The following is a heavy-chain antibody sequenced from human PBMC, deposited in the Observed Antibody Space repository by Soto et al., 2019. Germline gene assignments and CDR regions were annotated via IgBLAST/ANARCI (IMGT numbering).Heavy chain of an antibody. D-gene: IGHD2-2*01. Sequence: ASVKVSCKASGYTFTSYAMHWVRQAPGQRLEWMGWINAGNGNTKYSQKFKGRVTMTTETSTNTAYMELRRLRSDDTAVYYCARDDSDLGYCVSTSCYAIDYWGQGTLVTVSS. J-gene: IGHJ4*02. CDR1: GYTFTSYA. V-gene: IGHV1-3*01. CDR2: INAGNGNT. CDR3: ARDDSDLGYCVSTSCYAIDY.